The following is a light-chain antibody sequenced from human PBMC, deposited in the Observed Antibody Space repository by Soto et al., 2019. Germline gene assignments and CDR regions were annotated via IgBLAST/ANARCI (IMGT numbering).Light chain of an antibody. J-gene: IGKJ5*01. CDR3: MQALQSLT. CDR2: FGS. CDR1: QXLLYNNTYNY. Sequence: EIEMTQSPLTLPVTHVEPGSISCXSIQXLLYNNTYNYLDWYVQKPGQSPQLLIYFGSNRAPGVPDRFGGSGSGTDFTLKINRVEAEDVGTYYCMQALQSLTFGQGTRLEI. V-gene: IGKV2-28*01.